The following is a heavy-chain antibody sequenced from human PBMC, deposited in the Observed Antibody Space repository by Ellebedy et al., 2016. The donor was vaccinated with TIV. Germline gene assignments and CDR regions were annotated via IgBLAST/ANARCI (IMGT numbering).Heavy chain of an antibody. J-gene: IGHJ4*02. CDR2: ISGTGSST. Sequence: GGSLRLSXAASGFTFSSYAMSWVRQAPGKGLEWVSAISGTGSSTYYADSVKGRFTISRDNSKNTLYLQMNSLRAEDTAVYYCAKDAGELQYYFDYWGQGTLVTVSS. D-gene: IGHD1-26*01. CDR3: AKDAGELQYYFDY. V-gene: IGHV3-23*01. CDR1: GFTFSSYA.